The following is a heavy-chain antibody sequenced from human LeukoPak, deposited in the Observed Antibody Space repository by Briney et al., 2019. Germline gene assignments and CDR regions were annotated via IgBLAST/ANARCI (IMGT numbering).Heavy chain of an antibody. CDR3: ARVGDYENSGSQPFDY. J-gene: IGHJ4*02. CDR1: GGTFSSYA. CDR2: IIPIFGTA. D-gene: IGHD3-22*01. V-gene: IGHV1-69*13. Sequence: SVKVSCKASGGTFSSYAISWVRQAPGQGLEWMGGIIPIFGTANYAQKFQGRVTITADESTSTAYMELSSLRSEDTAVYYCARVGDYENSGSQPFDYWGQGTLVTVSS.